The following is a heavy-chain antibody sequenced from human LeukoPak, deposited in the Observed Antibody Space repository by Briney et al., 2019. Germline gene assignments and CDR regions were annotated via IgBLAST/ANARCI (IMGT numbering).Heavy chain of an antibody. CDR3: ARGREYYDSSGYYPDY. CDR2: INPNSGGT. Sequence: ASVKVSCKASGYTFTSYYMHWVRQAPGQGLEWMGWINPNSGGTNYAQKFQGRVTMTRDTSISTAYMELSRLRSDDTAVYYCARGREYYDSSGYYPDYWGQGTLVTVSS. J-gene: IGHJ4*02. CDR1: GYTFTSYY. V-gene: IGHV1-2*02. D-gene: IGHD3-22*01.